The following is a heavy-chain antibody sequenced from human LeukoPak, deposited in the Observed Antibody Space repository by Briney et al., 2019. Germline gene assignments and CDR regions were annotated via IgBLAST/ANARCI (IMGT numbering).Heavy chain of an antibody. CDR3: VRTDSSGSRAN. Sequence: GGSLRLSSAASGFTFSTYWMSWVRQAPGKGLEWVANINQDGSQKYYVDSVKGRFTISRDNAKNSLYLQMNSLRAEDTAVYYCVRTDSSGSRANWGQGTLVTVSS. CDR1: GFTFSTYW. CDR2: INQDGSQK. V-gene: IGHV3-7*01. J-gene: IGHJ4*02. D-gene: IGHD3-22*01.